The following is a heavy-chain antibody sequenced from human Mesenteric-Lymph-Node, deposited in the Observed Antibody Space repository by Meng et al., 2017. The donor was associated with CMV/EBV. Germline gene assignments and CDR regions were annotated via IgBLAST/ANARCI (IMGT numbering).Heavy chain of an antibody. CDR2: INSDGSRT. CDR1: GFTFSGDW. D-gene: IGHD2-15*01. V-gene: IGHV3-74*03. Sequence: ASGFTFSGDWMHWVRQAPGKGLMLVSRINSDGSRTEYADFVKGRFTISRDNANNTLYLVMSSLRAEDTAAYYCVTNLLCSGGSCRNYWGQGTLVTVSS. J-gene: IGHJ4*02. CDR3: VTNLLCSGGSCRNY.